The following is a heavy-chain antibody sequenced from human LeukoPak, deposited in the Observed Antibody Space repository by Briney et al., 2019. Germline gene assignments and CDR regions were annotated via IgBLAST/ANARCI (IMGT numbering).Heavy chain of an antibody. D-gene: IGHD3-22*01. Sequence: GGSLRLSCAASGFTFSSYVMSWVRQAPGKGLEWVSAISGSGGSTYYVDSVKGRFTISRDNSKNTLYLQMNSLRAEDTAIYYCAKFYDNSALEYFHHWGQGTLVTVSS. CDR3: AKFYDNSALEYFHH. J-gene: IGHJ1*01. CDR2: ISGSGGST. V-gene: IGHV3-23*01. CDR1: GFTFSSYV.